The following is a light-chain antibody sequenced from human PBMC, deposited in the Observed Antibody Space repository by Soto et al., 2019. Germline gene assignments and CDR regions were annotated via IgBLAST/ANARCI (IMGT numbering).Light chain of an antibody. CDR1: QSISSW. CDR3: QQYNNSPVT. J-gene: IGKJ5*01. Sequence: DILITDSPSTMSTSVGDSVTITCRASQSISSWLAWYQQKPGKDPELLIYKASSLESGVPSRFSGSGSGTEFTLTISSLQSEDFAVYDCQQYNNSPVTFGQETRVDI. CDR2: KAS. V-gene: IGKV1-5*03.